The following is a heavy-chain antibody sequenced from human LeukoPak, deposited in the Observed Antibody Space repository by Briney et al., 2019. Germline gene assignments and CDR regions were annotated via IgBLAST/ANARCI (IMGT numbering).Heavy chain of an antibody. D-gene: IGHD6-19*01. Sequence: GGSLRLSCAASGFTFSSYAMHWVSQAPGKGXXXXXXXXXXGSNKYYADSVKGRFTISRDNSKNTLYLQMNSLRPEDTAVYYCARVKAVAGRVDYYYYVMDVWGQGTTVTVSS. J-gene: IGHJ6*02. V-gene: IGHV3-30-3*01. CDR1: GFTFSSYA. CDR3: ARVKAVAGRVDYYYYVMDV. CDR2: XXXXGSNK.